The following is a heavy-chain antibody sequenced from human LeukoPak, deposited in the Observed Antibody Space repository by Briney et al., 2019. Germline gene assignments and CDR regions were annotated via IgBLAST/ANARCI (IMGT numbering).Heavy chain of an antibody. V-gene: IGHV4-39*01. Sequence: PSETLSLTYTVSGGSISSSSYYWGWIRQPPGKGLEWIGSIYYSGSTYYNPSLKSRVTISVDTSKNQFSLKLSSVTAADTAVYYCARVLNWISREDYWGQGTLVTVSS. CDR1: GGSISSSSYY. J-gene: IGHJ4*02. D-gene: IGHD2-2*03. CDR2: IYYSGST. CDR3: ARVLNWISREDY.